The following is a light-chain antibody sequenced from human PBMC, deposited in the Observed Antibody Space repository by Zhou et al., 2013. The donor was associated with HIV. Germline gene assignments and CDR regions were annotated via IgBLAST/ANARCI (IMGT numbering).Light chain of an antibody. CDR1: QGISNS. CDR2: GAS. Sequence: DIQMTQSPSSLSASVGDRVTITCRASQGISNSLAWYQQKPGKAPKLLLYGASRLESGVPSRFSGSGSGTDYTLTISSLQPEDFATYYCQQYNSTPFYTFGQGTKLEIK. V-gene: IGKV1-NL1*01. J-gene: IGKJ2*01. CDR3: QQYNSTPFYT.